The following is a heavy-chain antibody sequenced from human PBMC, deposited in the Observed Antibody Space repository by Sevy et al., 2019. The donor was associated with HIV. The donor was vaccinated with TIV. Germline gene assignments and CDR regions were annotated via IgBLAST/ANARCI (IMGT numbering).Heavy chain of an antibody. J-gene: IGHJ4*02. CDR2: IYNRGNTDYNT. CDR1: GASITTNY. D-gene: IGHD5-12*01. Sequence: SETLSLTCIVSGASITTNYWIWIRQPAGKGLELIGRIYNRGNTDYNTNYNPSLESRVSMSIDTSKNQFSLNLSSVTVADTAVYYCARAVFSTSGTYYFDYWGQGTLVTVSS. V-gene: IGHV4-4*07. CDR3: ARAVFSTSGTYYFDY.